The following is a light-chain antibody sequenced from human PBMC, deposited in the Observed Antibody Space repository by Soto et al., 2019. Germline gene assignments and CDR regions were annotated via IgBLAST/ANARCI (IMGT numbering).Light chain of an antibody. Sequence: ELVMTQSPATLSVSPGERATLSCRASQSVSIKLAWYQQKPGQAPRLLISDTSTRATGIPARFSGSGSGTEFTLTISSLHSEDLAVYYCQQYNNWPPITFGQGHDWRL. J-gene: IGKJ5*01. CDR1: QSVSIK. CDR2: DTS. CDR3: QQYNNWPPIT. V-gene: IGKV3-15*01.